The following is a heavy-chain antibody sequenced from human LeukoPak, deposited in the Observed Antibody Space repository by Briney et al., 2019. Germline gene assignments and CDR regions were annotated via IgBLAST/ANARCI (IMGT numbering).Heavy chain of an antibody. D-gene: IGHD3-22*01. J-gene: IGHJ4*02. CDR3: VRGGPSTWF. CDR2: INDDGSDT. V-gene: IGHV3-74*01. CDR1: GFTFKLYW. Sequence: GGSLILSCAASGFTFKLYWMHWVRQVPGKGPVWVARINDDGSDTVYADSVKARFTISRDDAKNMLFLQMNSLRGEDTAVHHCVRGGPSTWFWGQGTLVTVSS.